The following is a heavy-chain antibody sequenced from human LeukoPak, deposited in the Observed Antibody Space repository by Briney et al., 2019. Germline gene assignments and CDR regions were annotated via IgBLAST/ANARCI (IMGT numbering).Heavy chain of an antibody. J-gene: IGHJ4*02. CDR3: ARNLTRTDN. D-gene: IGHD1/OR15-1a*01. CDR1: GFMFDVYG. Sequence: GGSLTLLCAPSGFMFDVYGMRWVRHAPGKGLEWVSGINWSGGRTGYGDSLKGRFTISRDNAKNTLYLQMNSLRAEDTALYYCARNLTRTDNWGQGTLATVSS. CDR2: INWSGGRT. V-gene: IGHV3-20*04.